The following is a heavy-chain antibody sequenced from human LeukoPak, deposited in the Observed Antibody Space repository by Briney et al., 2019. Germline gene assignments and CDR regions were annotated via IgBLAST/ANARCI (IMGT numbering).Heavy chain of an antibody. CDR1: GGTFSSYA. J-gene: IGHJ4*02. Sequence: SVKVSCKASGGTFSSYAISWVRQAPGQGLEWMGGIIPIFGTANYAQKFQGRVTITTHESTSTPYMELSSLRSEDTAVYYCARVCASSGDCLFAYWGQGTLVTVSS. CDR3: ARVCASSGDCLFAY. D-gene: IGHD2-21*01. V-gene: IGHV1-69*05. CDR2: IIPIFGTA.